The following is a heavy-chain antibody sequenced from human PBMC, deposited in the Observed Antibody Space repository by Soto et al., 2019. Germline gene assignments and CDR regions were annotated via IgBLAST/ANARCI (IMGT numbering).Heavy chain of an antibody. J-gene: IGHJ6*03. Sequence: EVQLVESGGGLVQPGGSLRLSCAASGFTFSNYWMYWVRQAPGKGLVWVSRINSDGSVSSYADSVKGRLTLSRDNVKNTLYLQMDSLRAEDTAVYYCARGDCVGGSCYSVAGSFYYYMDVWGKGTTVTVFS. CDR3: ARGDCVGGSCYSVAGSFYYYMDV. CDR2: INSDGSVS. V-gene: IGHV3-74*01. CDR1: GFTFSNYW. D-gene: IGHD2-15*01.